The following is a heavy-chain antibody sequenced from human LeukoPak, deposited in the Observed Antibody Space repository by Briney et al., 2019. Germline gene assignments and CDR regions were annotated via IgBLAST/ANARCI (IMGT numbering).Heavy chain of an antibody. CDR2: INPNSGGT. J-gene: IGHJ4*02. CDR1: GYTFTGYY. V-gene: IGHV1-2*02. CDR3: ARAMVRGVIPIAY. Sequence: ASVKVSCKASGYTFTGYYMHWVRQAPGQGLEWMGWINPNSGGTNYAQKFQGRVTMTRDTSISTAYMELSRLRSDDTAVYYCARAMVRGVIPIAYWGQGTLVTVSS. D-gene: IGHD3-10*01.